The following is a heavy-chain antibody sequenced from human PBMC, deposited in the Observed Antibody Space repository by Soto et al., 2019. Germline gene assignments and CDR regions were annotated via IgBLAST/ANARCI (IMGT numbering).Heavy chain of an antibody. V-gene: IGHV1-69*02. CDR3: ATSYGSGYRAFDY. J-gene: IGHJ4*02. Sequence: QVQLVQSGAEVKRPGSSVKVSCKASGDTFAFHSINWVRQAPGLGLEWMGRIYPILSMSIYAQRFQGRVTMTADKSTSTAYMVLSSLRSEDTAIYYCATSYGSGYRAFDYWGQGALVTVS. D-gene: IGHD3-10*01. CDR2: IYPILSMS. CDR1: GDTFAFHS.